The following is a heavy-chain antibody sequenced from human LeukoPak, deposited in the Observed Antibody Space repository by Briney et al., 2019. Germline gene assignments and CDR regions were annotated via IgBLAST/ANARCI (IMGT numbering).Heavy chain of an antibody. D-gene: IGHD4-17*01. CDR2: ISYDGSNK. Sequence: PGGSLRLSCAASRFTLSTYWMSWVRQAPGKGLEWVAVISYDGSNKYYADSVKGRFTISRDNSKNTLYLQMNSLRAEDTAVYYCAKDHTDYGLGYWGQGTLVTVSS. V-gene: IGHV3-30*18. J-gene: IGHJ4*02. CDR3: AKDHTDYGLGY. CDR1: RFTLSTYW.